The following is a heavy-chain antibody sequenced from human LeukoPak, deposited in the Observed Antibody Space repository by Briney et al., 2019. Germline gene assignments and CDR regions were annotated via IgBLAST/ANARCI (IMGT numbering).Heavy chain of an antibody. D-gene: IGHD6-13*01. V-gene: IGHV3-23*01. CDR1: GFTVSSNY. J-gene: IGHJ5*02. Sequence: PGGSLRLSCAASGFTVSSNYMTWVRQAPGKGLEWVSAISGSGGSTYYADSVKGRFTISRDNSKNTLYLQMNSLRAEDTAVYYCAKGNSGWLAAGNWFDPWGQGTLVTVSS. CDR3: AKGNSGWLAAGNWFDP. CDR2: ISGSGGST.